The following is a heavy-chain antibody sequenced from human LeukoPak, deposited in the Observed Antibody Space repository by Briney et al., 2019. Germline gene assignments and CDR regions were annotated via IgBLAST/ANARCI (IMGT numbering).Heavy chain of an antibody. Sequence: SETLSLTCAVYGGSFSGYYWSWIRQPPGKGLEWIGEINHSGSTNYNPSLKSRVTISVDTSKNQFSLKLSSVTAADTAVYYCARFDALNNWFDPWGQGTLVTVSS. V-gene: IGHV4-34*01. CDR2: INHSGST. CDR1: GGSFSGYY. J-gene: IGHJ5*02. D-gene: IGHD3-9*01. CDR3: ARFDALNNWFDP.